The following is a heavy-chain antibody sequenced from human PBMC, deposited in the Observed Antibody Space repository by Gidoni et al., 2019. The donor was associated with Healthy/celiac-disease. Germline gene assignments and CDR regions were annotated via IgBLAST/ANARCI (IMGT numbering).Heavy chain of an antibody. CDR3: AKEVSPWHRSHAFDI. CDR2: ISGSGGST. Sequence: EVQLLESGGGLVQPGGALRLSWQASGVPFRRYAMSWVRQAPGKGLEWVSAISGSGGSTYYADSVKGRFTISRDNSKNTLYLQMNSLRAEDTAVYYCAKEVSPWHRSHAFDIWGQGTMVTVSS. J-gene: IGHJ3*02. CDR1: GVPFRRYA. V-gene: IGHV3-23*01.